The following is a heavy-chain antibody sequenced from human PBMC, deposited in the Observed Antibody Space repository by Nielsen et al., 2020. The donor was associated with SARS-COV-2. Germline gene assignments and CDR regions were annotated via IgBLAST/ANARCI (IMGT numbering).Heavy chain of an antibody. CDR3: ARTITIFGVVIRGSMDV. Sequence: GSLRLSCTVSGGSISSYYWSWIRQPAGKGLEWIGRIYTSGSTNYNPSLKSRVTMSVDTSKNQFSLKLSSVTAADTAVYYCARTITIFGVVIRGSMDVWGQGTTVTVSS. V-gene: IGHV4-4*07. D-gene: IGHD3-3*01. CDR1: GGSISSYY. J-gene: IGHJ6*02. CDR2: IYTSGST.